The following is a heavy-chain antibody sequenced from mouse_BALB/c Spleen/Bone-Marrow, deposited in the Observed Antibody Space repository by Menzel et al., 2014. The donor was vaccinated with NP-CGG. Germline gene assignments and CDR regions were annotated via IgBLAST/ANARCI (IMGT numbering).Heavy chain of an antibody. V-gene: IGHV1-18*01. CDR2: INPYNGGT. CDR1: GYSFTAYT. Sequence: VQLQQSGPELVKPGASMKISCKASGYSFTAYTMNWVKQSHGKNLEWTGLINPYNGGTTYNQKFKDKATLTVDESSSTAYMELLSLTSEDSAVYYCANWDWFANWGQGTLVTVS. D-gene: IGHD4-1*01. J-gene: IGHJ3*01. CDR3: ANWDWFAN.